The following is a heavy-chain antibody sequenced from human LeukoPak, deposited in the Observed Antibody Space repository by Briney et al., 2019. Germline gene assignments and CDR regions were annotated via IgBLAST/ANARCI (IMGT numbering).Heavy chain of an antibody. Sequence: GGSLTLSCAASGFTFSSYEMNWVRQAPAKGLEWVSYISSSCSTIYYADSVQGRFTISRDNAKNTQYLQMNSLRAEDTAVYFCARDRSPNWFDPWGQGTLVTVSS. J-gene: IGHJ5*02. CDR1: GFTFSSYE. CDR2: ISSSCSTI. V-gene: IGHV3-48*03. CDR3: ARDRSPNWFDP.